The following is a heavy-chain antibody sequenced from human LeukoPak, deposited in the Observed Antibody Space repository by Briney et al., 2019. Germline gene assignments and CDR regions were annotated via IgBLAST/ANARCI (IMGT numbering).Heavy chain of an antibody. D-gene: IGHD2/OR15-2a*01. CDR2: IYYSGST. CDR3: ARLGLISRMYYFDY. CDR1: GGSISSSSYY. J-gene: IGHJ4*02. V-gene: IGHV4-39*01. Sequence: SETLSLTCTVSGGSISSSSYYWGWIRQPPGKGLEWIRSIYYSGSTYYNPSLKSRVTISVDTSKNQFSLKLSSVTAADTAVYYCARLGLISRMYYFDYWGQGTLVTVSS.